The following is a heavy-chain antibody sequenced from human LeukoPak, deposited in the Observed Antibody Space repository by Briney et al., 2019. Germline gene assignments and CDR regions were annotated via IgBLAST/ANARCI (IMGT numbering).Heavy chain of an antibody. D-gene: IGHD3-10*01. CDR1: GYIFTHYW. Sequence: GESLKISCQVSGYIFTHYWIGWVRQMPGKGLESMGIIYPADSDTTYSPSFQGQVTISADKSISTVYLQWSSLKASDTAMYYCARYYYGSGTVDYWGQGTLVTVSS. V-gene: IGHV5-51*01. CDR3: ARYYYGSGTVDY. J-gene: IGHJ4*02. CDR2: IYPADSDT.